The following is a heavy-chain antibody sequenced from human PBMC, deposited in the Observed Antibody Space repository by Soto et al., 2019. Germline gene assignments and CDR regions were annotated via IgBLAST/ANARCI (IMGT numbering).Heavy chain of an antibody. CDR2: IYNSGST. D-gene: IGHD6-13*01. Sequence: PSETLSLTCTVSGGSISAYYWSWIRQPPGKGLEWIGYIYNSGSTNYNLSLKSRVTISVDMSKNQFSLKLSSVTAADTAVYYCARHIVMTATGTGLDSWGQGTLVTVSS. J-gene: IGHJ4*02. CDR1: GGSISAYY. V-gene: IGHV4-59*08. CDR3: ARHIVMTATGTGLDS.